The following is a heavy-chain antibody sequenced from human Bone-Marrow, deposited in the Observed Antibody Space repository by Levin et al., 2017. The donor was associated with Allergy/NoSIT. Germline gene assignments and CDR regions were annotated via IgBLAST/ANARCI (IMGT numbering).Heavy chain of an antibody. D-gene: IGHD6-6*01. CDR3: ARDGSSSSSAGYYGMDV. V-gene: IGHV3-74*01. Sequence: GGSLRLSCAASGFTFSSYWMHWVRQAPGKGLVWVSRINSDGSSTSYADSVKGRFTISRDNAKNTLYLQMNSLRAEDTAVYYCARDGSSSSSAGYYGMDVWGQGTTVTVSS. CDR1: GFTFSSYW. CDR2: INSDGSST. J-gene: IGHJ6*02.